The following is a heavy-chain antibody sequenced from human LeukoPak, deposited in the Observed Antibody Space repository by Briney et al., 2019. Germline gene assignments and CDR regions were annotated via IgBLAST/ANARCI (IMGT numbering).Heavy chain of an antibody. V-gene: IGHV3-23*01. CDR2: IIYSGKNT. CDR3: ARDGATVTTNYFDP. D-gene: IGHD4-11*01. J-gene: IGHJ5*02. Sequence: GGSLRLSCAASGFTLSTYAMNLVRQAPGEGPEWVSCIIYSGKNTYYPDSVKRRFTISRDNSKNAVSLQMSSLRADDTAVYYCARDGATVTTNYFDPWGQGTLVTVSS. CDR1: GFTLSTYA.